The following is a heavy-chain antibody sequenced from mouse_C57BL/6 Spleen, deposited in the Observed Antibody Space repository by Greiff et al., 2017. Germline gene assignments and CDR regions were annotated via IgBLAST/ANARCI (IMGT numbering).Heavy chain of an antibody. V-gene: IGHV1-39*01. CDR2: INPNYGTT. CDR1: GYSFTDYN. J-gene: IGHJ3*01. CDR3: ARRDSSGYVGFAY. D-gene: IGHD3-2*02. Sequence: VQLQQSGPELVKPGASVKISCKASGYSFTDYNMNWVKQSNGKSLEWIGVINPNYGTTSYNQTFKGKATLTVDQSSSTPYMQLKSLTSEDSAVYYCARRDSSGYVGFAYWGQGTLVTVSA.